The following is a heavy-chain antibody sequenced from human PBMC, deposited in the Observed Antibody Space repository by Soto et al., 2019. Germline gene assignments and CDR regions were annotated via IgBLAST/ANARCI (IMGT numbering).Heavy chain of an antibody. V-gene: IGHV3-48*03. J-gene: IGHJ4*02. Sequence: GGSLRLSCVASGFSFSDYEMNWFRQAPGKGLEWVAYISSGGSTTHYADSVRGRFTVSRDNARKSLYLQMNTLSVGDTALYYCARDRAAGGYWGQGTLVTVSS. CDR3: ARDRAAGGY. CDR2: ISSGGSTT. CDR1: GFSFSDYE. D-gene: IGHD6-13*01.